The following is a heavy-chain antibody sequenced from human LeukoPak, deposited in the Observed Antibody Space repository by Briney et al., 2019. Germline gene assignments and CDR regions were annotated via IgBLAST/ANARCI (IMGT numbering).Heavy chain of an antibody. Sequence: SETPSLTCAVYGGSFSGYYWSWIRQPPGKGLEWIGEINHSGSTNYNPSLKSRVTISVDTSKNQFSLKLSSVTAADTAVYYCAGSGYYYDSSGHPPLEYWGQGTLVTVSS. CDR1: GGSFSGYY. V-gene: IGHV4-34*01. D-gene: IGHD3-22*01. CDR2: INHSGST. J-gene: IGHJ4*02. CDR3: AGSGYYYDSSGHPPLEY.